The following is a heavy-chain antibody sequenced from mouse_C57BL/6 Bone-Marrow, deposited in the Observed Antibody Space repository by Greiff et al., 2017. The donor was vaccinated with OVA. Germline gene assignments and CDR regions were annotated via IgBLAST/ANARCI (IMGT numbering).Heavy chain of an antibody. CDR2: ISSGSSTI. J-gene: IGHJ4*01. D-gene: IGHD1-1*02. CDR1: GFTFSDYG. CDR3: ATGVAYAMDY. Sequence: EVQVVESGGGLVKPGGSLKLSCAASGFTFSDYGMHWVRQAPEKGLEWVAYISSGSSTIYCADTVKGRFTISRDNAKNTLFLQMTSLRSEDTAMYYCATGVAYAMDYWGQGTSVTVSS. V-gene: IGHV5-17*01.